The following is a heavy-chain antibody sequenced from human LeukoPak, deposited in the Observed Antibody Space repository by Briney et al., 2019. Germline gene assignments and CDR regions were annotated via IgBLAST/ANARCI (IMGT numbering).Heavy chain of an antibody. CDR1: GGSISRYD. CDR3: ARVGYSGYDYRGYFDY. CDR2: IFYTGST. D-gene: IGHD5-12*01. Sequence: SETLSLTCTVSGGSISRYDWSWIRQPPGKGLEWIGYIFYTGSTNYNPSLKSRVTISVEPSKSQFCLKLSSVTAADRAVYYCARVGYSGYDYRGYFDYWGRGTLVSVSS. J-gene: IGHJ4*02. V-gene: IGHV4-59*12.